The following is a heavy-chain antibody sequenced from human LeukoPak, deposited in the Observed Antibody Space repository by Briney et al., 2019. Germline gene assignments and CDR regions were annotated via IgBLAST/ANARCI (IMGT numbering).Heavy chain of an antibody. Sequence: ASVKVSCKASGYTFTNYHMHWVRQAPGQGLEWMGTINPSGGSTTYAQKFQGRVTMPRDTSTSTVYMELSSLRSEDTAVYYCATMYGSGSSFDYWGQGTLVTVSS. CDR1: GYTFTNYH. D-gene: IGHD3-10*01. J-gene: IGHJ4*02. CDR3: ATMYGSGSSFDY. CDR2: INPSGGST. V-gene: IGHV1-46*01.